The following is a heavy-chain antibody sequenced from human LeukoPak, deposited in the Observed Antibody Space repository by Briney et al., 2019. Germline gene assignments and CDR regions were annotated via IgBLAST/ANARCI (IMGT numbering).Heavy chain of an antibody. D-gene: IGHD3-3*01. J-gene: IGHJ4*02. CDR3: ATSPGPLYYDFWSGYLDC. CDR2: FDPEDGET. V-gene: IGHV1-24*01. Sequence: ASVNVSCKVSGYTLTELSMHWVRQAPGKGLEWMGGFDPEDGETIYAQKFQGRVTMTEDTSTDTAYMELSSLRSEDTAVCYCATSPGPLYYDFWSGYLDCWGQGTLVTVSS. CDR1: GYTLTELS.